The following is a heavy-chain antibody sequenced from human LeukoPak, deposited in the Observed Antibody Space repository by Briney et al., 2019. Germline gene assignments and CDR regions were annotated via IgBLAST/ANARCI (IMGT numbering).Heavy chain of an antibody. Sequence: GGSLRLSCAASGFTFTSYGMHWVGQAPGKGLVWVSRINSDGSTTNYADSVKGRSTISRDNAKNTLYLQMNSLRAEDTAVYYCARIDAYWGQGTLVTVSS. CDR3: ARIDAY. CDR1: GFTFTSYG. V-gene: IGHV3-74*01. CDR2: INSDGSTT. J-gene: IGHJ4*02.